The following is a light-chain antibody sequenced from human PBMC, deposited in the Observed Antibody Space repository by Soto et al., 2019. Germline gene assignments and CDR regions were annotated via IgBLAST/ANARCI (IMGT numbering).Light chain of an antibody. CDR1: QTINSW. CDR2: KAS. V-gene: IGKV1-5*03. CDR3: QQYNIYSSLT. J-gene: IGKJ4*01. Sequence: EIQMTQSPSTLSASVGDRVTITCRASQTINSWLAWYQQKPGEAPKLLIYKASTLHSGVPSRFSGSGSGTEFTLTISCLQPDDFATYYCQQYNIYSSLTFGGGTKVEIK.